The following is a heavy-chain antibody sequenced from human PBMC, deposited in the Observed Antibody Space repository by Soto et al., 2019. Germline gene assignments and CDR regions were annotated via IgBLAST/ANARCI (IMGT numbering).Heavy chain of an antibody. CDR1: GVTFSSYA. Sequence: GASVKVSCKASGVTFSSYAISWVRQAPGQGLEWMGGIIPILGTANYAQKFQGRVTITADESTSTAYMELSSLRSEDTAVYYCARNGEAGGDYVWGSYPRGAFDIWGQGTMVTVSS. J-gene: IGHJ3*02. CDR3: ARNGEAGGDYVWGSYPRGAFDI. V-gene: IGHV1-69*13. CDR2: IIPILGTA. D-gene: IGHD3-16*02.